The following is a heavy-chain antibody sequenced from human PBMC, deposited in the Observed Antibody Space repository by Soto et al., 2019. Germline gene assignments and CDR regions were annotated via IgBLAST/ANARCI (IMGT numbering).Heavy chain of an antibody. CDR2: ISYDGSNK. CDR3: SKDRGYDIVLGPAYGMDV. V-gene: IGHV3-30*18. Sequence: QVQLVESGGGVVQPGRSLRLSCAASGFTFSSYGMHWVRQAPGKGLEWVAVISYDGSNKYYADSVKGRFTISNDNSIDRLDLQMDSLRAEETAVYYCSKDRGYDIVLGPAYGMDVWGQGTTVTVSS. D-gene: IGHD2-2*01. J-gene: IGHJ6*02. CDR1: GFTFSSYG.